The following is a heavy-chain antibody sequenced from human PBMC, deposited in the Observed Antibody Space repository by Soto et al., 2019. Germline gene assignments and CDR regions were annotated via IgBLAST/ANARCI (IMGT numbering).Heavy chain of an antibody. CDR3: ARVRVAGPLYYFDY. V-gene: IGHV4-59*01. D-gene: IGHD6-19*01. CDR1: GGSISSYY. J-gene: IGHJ4*02. CDR2: IYYSGST. Sequence: PSETLSLTCTVSGGSISSYYWSWIRQPPGKGLEWIGYIYYSGSTNYNPSLKSRVTISVDTSKNQFSLKLSSVTAADTAVYYCARVRVAGPLYYFDYWGQGTLVTDSS.